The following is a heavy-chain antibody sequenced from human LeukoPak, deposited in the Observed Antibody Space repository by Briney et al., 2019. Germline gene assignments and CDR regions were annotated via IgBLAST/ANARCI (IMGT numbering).Heavy chain of an antibody. Sequence: GGSLRLSCAASGFTFSSYSMNWVRQAPGKGLEWVSSISSSSSYIYYADSVKGRFTISRDNAQNSLYLQMNSLRAEDTAVYYCARDLGSDSSGYPNYWGQGTLVTVSS. CDR3: ARDLGSDSSGYPNY. CDR2: ISSSSSYI. J-gene: IGHJ4*02. V-gene: IGHV3-21*01. CDR1: GFTFSSYS. D-gene: IGHD3-22*01.